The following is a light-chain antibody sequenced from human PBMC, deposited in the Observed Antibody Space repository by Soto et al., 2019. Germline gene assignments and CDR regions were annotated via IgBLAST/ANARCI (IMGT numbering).Light chain of an antibody. Sequence: QSVLTQPASVSGSPGQSITISCTGTSSDVGGYNSVSWYQQHPGKAPKLMIYNVSNRPSGVSNRVSGSKSGNTASLTIPGLQAEEEADYYCSSYTSSSPDVFGTGTKVTVL. CDR3: SSYTSSSPDV. J-gene: IGLJ1*01. V-gene: IGLV2-14*01. CDR2: NVS. CDR1: SSDVGGYNS.